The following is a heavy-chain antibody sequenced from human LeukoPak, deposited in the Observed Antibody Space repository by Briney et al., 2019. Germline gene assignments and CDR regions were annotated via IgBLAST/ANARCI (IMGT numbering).Heavy chain of an antibody. CDR1: GFTFSSYE. D-gene: IGHD1-26*01. V-gene: IGHV3-48*03. J-gene: IGHJ5*02. CDR2: ISSSGSTI. CDR3: ARVGTGWENWFDP. Sequence: GGSLRLSCAASGFTFSSYEMNWVRQAPGKGLEWVSYISSSGSTIYYADSVKGRFTISRDNAKNSLYLQMNSLRAEDTAVYYCARVGTGWENWFDPWGQGTLVTVSS.